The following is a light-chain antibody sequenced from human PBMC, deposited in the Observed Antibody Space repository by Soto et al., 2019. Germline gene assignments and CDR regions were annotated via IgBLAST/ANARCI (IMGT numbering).Light chain of an antibody. CDR3: QHYNYWPPKT. CDR1: QSVSSNF. V-gene: IGKV3-20*01. CDR2: DAS. Sequence: EIVLTQSPGTLSLSPGERATLSCRSSQSVSSNFLAWYQEKPGQAPRLLIYDASNRATGIPARFSGSGSGTDFILTISRLEPEDFAVYYCQHYNYWPPKTFGQGTKVDIK. J-gene: IGKJ1*01.